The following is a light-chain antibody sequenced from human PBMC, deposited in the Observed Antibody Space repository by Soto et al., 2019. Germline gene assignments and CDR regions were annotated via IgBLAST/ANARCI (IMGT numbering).Light chain of an antibody. J-gene: IGKJ2*01. CDR2: GAS. Sequence: EIVMTQSPGTLSVSPGEGATLSCRASQSVTNRSPRYQQKPDQAPRLLTYGASTRATGIPARFSGSGSGTEFTLPVSSLQSGDSVLYYCQHYDEWPSYTFGQGTKLEIK. CDR3: QHYDEWPSYT. V-gene: IGKV3-15*01. CDR1: QSVTNR.